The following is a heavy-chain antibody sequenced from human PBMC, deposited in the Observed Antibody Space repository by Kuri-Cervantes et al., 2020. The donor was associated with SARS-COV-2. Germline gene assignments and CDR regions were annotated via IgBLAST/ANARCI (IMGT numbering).Heavy chain of an antibody. J-gene: IGHJ4*02. Sequence: ETLSLTCAASGFTFDDYGMSWVRQAPGKGLEWVSGINWNGGSTGYADSVKGRFTIPRDNAKNSLYLQMNSLRAEDTALYYCARSRYCSSTSCPGGDYWGQGTLVTVSS. D-gene: IGHD2-2*01. CDR2: INWNGGST. V-gene: IGHV3-20*04. CDR3: ARSRYCSSTSCPGGDY. CDR1: GFTFDDYG.